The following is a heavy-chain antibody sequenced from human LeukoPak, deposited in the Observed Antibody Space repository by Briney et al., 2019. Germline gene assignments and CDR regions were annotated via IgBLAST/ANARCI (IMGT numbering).Heavy chain of an antibody. D-gene: IGHD5-18*01. V-gene: IGHV3-23*01. CDR1: GFTFSSYA. J-gene: IGHJ6*03. CDR2: ISGSGGST. Sequence: GGSLRLSCAASGFTFSSYAMSWVRQAPGKGLEWVSAISGSGGSTYYADSVKGRFTISRDNSKNTLYLQMNSLRAEDTAVYYCAKDGYSYGYYYYYTDVWGKGTTVTVSS. CDR3: AKDGYSYGYYYYYTDV.